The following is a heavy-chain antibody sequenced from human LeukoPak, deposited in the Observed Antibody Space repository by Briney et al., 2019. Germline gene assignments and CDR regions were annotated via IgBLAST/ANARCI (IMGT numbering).Heavy chain of an antibody. CDR3: ARARNYCYDASGSQAFDY. V-gene: IGHV1-69*01. CDR1: GATFTSYV. CDR2: FNPIFITA. D-gene: IGHD3-22*01. Sequence: GSSVKLSCKSSGATFTSYVISWVRQAPGQGLEWMGGFNPIFITATYAHTFQGKVTITAAESTSTGYMELSSLRSKEKAVYYCARARNYCYDASGSQAFDYWGEGRLVGVSS. J-gene: IGHJ4*02.